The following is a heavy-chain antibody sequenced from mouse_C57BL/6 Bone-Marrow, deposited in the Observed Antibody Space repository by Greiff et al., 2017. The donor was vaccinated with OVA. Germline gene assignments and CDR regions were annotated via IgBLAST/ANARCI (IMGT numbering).Heavy chain of an antibody. D-gene: IGHD1-1*01. CDR2: INPNNGGT. Sequence: EVQLQQSGPELVKPGASVKIPCKASGYTFTDYNMDWVKQSHGKSLEWIGDINPNNGGTIYNQKFKGKATLTVDTSSSTAYMELRSLTSEDTAVYYCARGKDYYGSSWYIDVWGTGTTVTVSS. CDR1: GYTFTDYN. V-gene: IGHV1-18*01. CDR3: ARGKDYYGSSWYIDV. J-gene: IGHJ1*03.